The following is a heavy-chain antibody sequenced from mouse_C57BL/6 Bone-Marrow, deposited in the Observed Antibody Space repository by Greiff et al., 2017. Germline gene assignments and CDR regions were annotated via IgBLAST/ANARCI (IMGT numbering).Heavy chain of an antibody. CDR3: ARAWGAY. V-gene: IGHV1-69*01. Sequence: QSCKASGYTFTSYWMHWVKQRPGQGLEWIGEIDPSDSYTNYNQKFKGKSTLTVDKSSSTAYMQLSSLTSEDSAVYYCARAWGAYWGQGTLVTVSA. CDR1: GYTFTSYW. J-gene: IGHJ3*01. CDR2: IDPSDSYT.